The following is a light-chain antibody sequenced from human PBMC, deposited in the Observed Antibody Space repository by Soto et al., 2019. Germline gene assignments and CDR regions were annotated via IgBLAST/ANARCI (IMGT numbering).Light chain of an antibody. CDR3: GSWDSSLSAYV. V-gene: IGLV1-51*01. J-gene: IGLJ1*01. CDR2: DDN. CDR1: SSNIGGNS. Sequence: QSAMTQPPSVSAAPGQTVTISCSGSSSNIGGNSVSWYQQLPGTAPKLLIYDDNKRPSGIPDRFSGSKSGTSATLGITGFQTGDEADYYCGSWDSSLSAYVFGTGTKLT.